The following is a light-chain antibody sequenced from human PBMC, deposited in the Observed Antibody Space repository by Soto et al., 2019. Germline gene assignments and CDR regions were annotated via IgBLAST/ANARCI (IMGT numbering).Light chain of an antibody. J-gene: IGKJ1*01. CDR2: AAS. Sequence: DIQMTQSPSSLSASVGDRFSITSRASQSIISYLNWYPPQTGKAPNFLIYAASSVQSGAPSTFSGSGSGTDLTLTISSLQPEDFATYYCQQSYSTPAFGQGTKVDIK. CDR3: QQSYSTPA. CDR1: QSIISY. V-gene: IGKV1-39*01.